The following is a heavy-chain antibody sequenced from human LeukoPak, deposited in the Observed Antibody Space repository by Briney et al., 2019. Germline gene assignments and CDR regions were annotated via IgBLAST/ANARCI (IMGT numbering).Heavy chain of an antibody. Sequence: PGGSLRLSCAASGFTFSSHSMNWVRQTPGKGLEWVSYISRSSTTIYYADSVKGRFTISRDNAKNSLYLQMNSLRAEDTAVYYCARDWSVYGTFDIWGQGTMVTVSS. J-gene: IGHJ3*02. CDR1: GFTFSSHS. V-gene: IGHV3-48*04. CDR2: ISRSSTTI. CDR3: ARDWSVYGTFDI. D-gene: IGHD5/OR15-5a*01.